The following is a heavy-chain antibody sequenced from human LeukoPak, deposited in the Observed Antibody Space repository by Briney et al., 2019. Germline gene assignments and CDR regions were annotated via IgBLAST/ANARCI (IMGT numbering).Heavy chain of an antibody. J-gene: IGHJ3*02. D-gene: IGHD3-3*01. V-gene: IGHV4-61*02. CDR3: ARVYYDFWSGYYRGAFDI. Sequence: PSQTLSLTCTVSGGSISSGSYYWSWIRQPAGKGLEWIGRIYTSGSTNDNPSLKRRVTISVDTSKNQFSLKLSSVTAADTAVYYCARVYYDFWSGYYRGAFDIWGQGTMVTVSS. CDR2: IYTSGST. CDR1: GGSISSGSYY.